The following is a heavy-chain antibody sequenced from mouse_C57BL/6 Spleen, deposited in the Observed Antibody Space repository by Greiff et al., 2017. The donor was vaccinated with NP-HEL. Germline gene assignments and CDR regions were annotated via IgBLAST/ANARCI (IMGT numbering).Heavy chain of an antibody. V-gene: IGHV1-69*01. D-gene: IGHD2-10*02. J-gene: IGHJ2*01. Sequence: QVQLQQSGAELVMPGASVKLSCKASGYTFTSYWMHWVKQRPGQGLEWIGEIDPSDSYTNYNQKFKGKSTLTVDKSSSTAYMQLSSLTSEDSAVYYCARGYGNFDYWGQGTTLTVSS. CDR1: GYTFTSYW. CDR3: ARGYGNFDY. CDR2: IDPSDSYT.